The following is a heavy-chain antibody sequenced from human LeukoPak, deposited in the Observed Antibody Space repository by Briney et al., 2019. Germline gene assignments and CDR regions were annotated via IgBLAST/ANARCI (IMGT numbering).Heavy chain of an antibody. CDR1: GYTFTSYG. CDR2: ISAYNGNT. Sequence: ASVKVSCKASGYTFTSYGISWVRQAPGQGLEWMGWISAYNGNTNYAQKLQGRVTMTTDTSTSTAYMELRSLRSDDTAVYYCARSGKKWFIPHPGESYMDVWGKGTTVTVSS. D-gene: IGHD3-10*01. J-gene: IGHJ6*03. CDR3: ARSGKKWFIPHPGESYMDV. V-gene: IGHV1-18*01.